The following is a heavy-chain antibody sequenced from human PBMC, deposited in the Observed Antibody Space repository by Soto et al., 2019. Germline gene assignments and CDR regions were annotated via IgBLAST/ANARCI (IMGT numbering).Heavy chain of an antibody. Sequence: ASVKVSCKASGCTFTSYGISWVRQAPGQGLEWMGWISAYNGNTNYAQKLQGRVTMTTDTSTSTAYMELSSLRSEDTAVYYCATPEPGIASRTVGYYYYGMDVWCQGTTLTVSS. CDR1: GCTFTSYG. J-gene: IGHJ6*02. CDR2: ISAYNGNT. CDR3: ATPEPGIASRTVGYYYYGMDV. D-gene: IGHD6-6*01. V-gene: IGHV1-18*04.